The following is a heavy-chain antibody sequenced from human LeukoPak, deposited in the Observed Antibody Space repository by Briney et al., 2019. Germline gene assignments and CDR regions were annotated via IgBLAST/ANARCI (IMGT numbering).Heavy chain of an antibody. CDR1: GFTFSSYG. CDR2: IRYDGSNK. Sequence: GGSLRLSCAASGFTFSSYGMHWVRQAPGKGLEWVAFIRYDGSNKYYADSVKGRFTISRDNSKNTLYLQMNSLRAEDTAVYYCAKVNVNVVVIAYCDYCGQGTLVTVSS. CDR3: AKVNVNVVVIAYCDY. J-gene: IGHJ4*02. D-gene: IGHD2-21*01. V-gene: IGHV3-30*02.